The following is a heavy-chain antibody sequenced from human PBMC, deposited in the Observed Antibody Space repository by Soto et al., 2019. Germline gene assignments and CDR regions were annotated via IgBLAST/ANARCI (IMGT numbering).Heavy chain of an antibody. V-gene: IGHV1-69*06. D-gene: IGHD6-6*01. CDR2: IIPIFGTA. Sequence: QVQLVQSGAEVKKPGSSVKVSCKASGGTFSSYAISWVRQAPGQGLEWMGGIIPIFGTANYAQKFQGRVTITADKSKSTAYMELRSLRSEDTAVYYCARQGIAARGGWFDPWGQGTLVTVSS. J-gene: IGHJ5*02. CDR3: ARQGIAARGGWFDP. CDR1: GGTFSSYA.